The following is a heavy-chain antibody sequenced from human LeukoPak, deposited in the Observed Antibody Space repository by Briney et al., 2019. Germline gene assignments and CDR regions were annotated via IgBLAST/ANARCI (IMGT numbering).Heavy chain of an antibody. J-gene: IGHJ4*02. D-gene: IGHD3-22*01. CDR2: INPNSGGT. CDR3: AIGSSKYYYDSSGYPFDY. Sequence: GASVKVSCKASGYTFTGYYMHWVRQAPGQGLEWMGWINPNSGGTNYAQKFQGRVTMTRDTSISTAYMELSRLRSDDTAVYYCAIGSSKYYYDSSGYPFDYWGQGTLVTVSS. CDR1: GYTFTGYY. V-gene: IGHV1-2*02.